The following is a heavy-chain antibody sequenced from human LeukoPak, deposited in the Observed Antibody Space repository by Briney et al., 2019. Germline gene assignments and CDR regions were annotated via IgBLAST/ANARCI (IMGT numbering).Heavy chain of an antibody. V-gene: IGHV1-8*01. J-gene: IGHJ5*02. CDR2: MIPKSGKT. CDR1: GYTFVHFD. Sequence: ASVKVSCKASGYTFVHFDINWVRQAPGQGLEWMAWMIPKSGKTAYAQKFEGRLTLTRDISTSTAYMELSNLTSADTALYYCARGLEIEQQMVGGFDPWGRGTLVTVAS. D-gene: IGHD5-24*01. CDR3: ARGLEIEQQMVGGFDP.